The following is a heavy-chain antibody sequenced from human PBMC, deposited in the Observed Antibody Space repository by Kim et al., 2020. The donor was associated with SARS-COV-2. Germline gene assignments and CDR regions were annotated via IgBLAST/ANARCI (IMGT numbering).Heavy chain of an antibody. Sequence: KSRFTISRDNAKNSLYLQMNSLRAEDTALYYCAKEIDYYDSSGYYLYYFDYWGQGTLVTVSS. D-gene: IGHD3-22*01. CDR3: AKEIDYYDSSGYYLYYFDY. V-gene: IGHV3-9*01. J-gene: IGHJ4*02.